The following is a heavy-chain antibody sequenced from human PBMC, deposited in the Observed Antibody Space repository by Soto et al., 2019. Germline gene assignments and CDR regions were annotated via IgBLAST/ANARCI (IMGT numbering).Heavy chain of an antibody. CDR3: ARDALLFSGPYRPSRFDY. CDR2: IKHDTSEA. V-gene: IGHV3-7*03. J-gene: IGHJ4*02. D-gene: IGHD3-16*02. CDR1: GFKFSDYW. Sequence: DVQLVESGGGLVQPGRSLRLSCAASGFKFSDYWMSWVRQAPGKGLEWVGNIKHDTSEAHYADSVKGRFTITRDNTKNFLFLQMNGLRSDDTASYYCARDALLFSGPYRPSRFDYWGLGTLVTVSS.